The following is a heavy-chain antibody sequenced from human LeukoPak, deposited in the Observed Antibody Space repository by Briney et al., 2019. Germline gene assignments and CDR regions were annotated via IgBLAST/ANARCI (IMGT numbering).Heavy chain of an antibody. CDR2: ISGSGKST. CDR3: VRIVTGGYSYVDC. J-gene: IGHJ4*02. Sequence: PGGSLRLSCAASGFTFRNYAMSWVRQAPGKGLEWVSAISGSGKSTYYADSVKGRFTISRDNAKNSLDLQMNSLRAEDTAVYYCVRIVTGGYSYVDCWGQGTLVTVSS. V-gene: IGHV3-23*01. D-gene: IGHD5-18*01. CDR1: GFTFRNYA.